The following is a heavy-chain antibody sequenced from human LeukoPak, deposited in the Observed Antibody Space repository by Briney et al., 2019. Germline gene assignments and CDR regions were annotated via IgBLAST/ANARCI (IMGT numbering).Heavy chain of an antibody. CDR1: GFTLSSHA. J-gene: IGHJ4*02. Sequence: GGSLRLSCAASGFTLSSHAMTWVRQAPGKGLEWVSAISGTGIGRYYADSVKGRFTVSRDTSTNTVSLQMNSLRADDTAVYYCAKGPTKILEYFYYWGQRTLVTASS. V-gene: IGHV3-23*01. CDR3: AKGPTKILEYFYY. D-gene: IGHD1-1*01. CDR2: ISGTGIGR.